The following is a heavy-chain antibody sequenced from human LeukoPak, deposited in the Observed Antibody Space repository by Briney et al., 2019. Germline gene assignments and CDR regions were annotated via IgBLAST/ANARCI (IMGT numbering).Heavy chain of an antibody. D-gene: IGHD6-6*01. J-gene: IGHJ4*02. CDR1: GFTFSSYA. CDR2: ISGSGGST. Sequence: GGSLRLSCAASGFTFSSYAMSWVRQAPGKGLEWVSGISGSGGSTYYADSVKGRFTISRDSPKNALYLQMNSLRAEDTAVYYCAKARSSSGRGSGKYYFDYWGQGTLVTVSS. V-gene: IGHV3-23*01. CDR3: AKARSSSGRGSGKYYFDY.